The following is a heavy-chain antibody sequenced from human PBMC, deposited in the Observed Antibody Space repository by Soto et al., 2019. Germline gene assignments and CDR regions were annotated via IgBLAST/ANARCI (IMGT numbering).Heavy chain of an antibody. J-gene: IGHJ4*02. V-gene: IGHV1-8*01. Sequence: QVQLVQSGAEVKEPGASVKVSCKASGYTFTSHDINWVRQATGQGPEWMGWMNPNSGNTGYAQKFQGRXXMXRGXTISTAFMELSSLRSEDTAVYYCARGSRGARWQTDWGQGTLVTVSS. D-gene: IGHD4-17*01. CDR1: GYTFTSHD. CDR3: ARGSRGARWQTD. CDR2: MNPNSGNT.